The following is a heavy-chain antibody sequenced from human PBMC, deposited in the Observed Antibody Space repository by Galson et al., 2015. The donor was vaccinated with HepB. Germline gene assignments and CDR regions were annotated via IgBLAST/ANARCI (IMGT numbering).Heavy chain of an antibody. J-gene: IGHJ6*02. D-gene: IGHD1-1*01. CDR3: ALGSHGIEV. V-gene: IGHV2-70*04. CDR1: GLSFSTTGMR. CDR2: IDWDDDK. Sequence: PALVKPTQTLTLTCTFSGLSFSTTGMRATWIRQPPAKALEWLARIDWDDDKFYSTSLKTRLTISKDTSKNQVVLTMTNMDPLDTATYYCALGSHGIEVWGPGTTVTVSS.